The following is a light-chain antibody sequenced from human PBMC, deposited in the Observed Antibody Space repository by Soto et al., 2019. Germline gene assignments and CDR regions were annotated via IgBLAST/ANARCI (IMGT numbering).Light chain of an antibody. Sequence: EIVLTQSPGTLSLSPGERATLSCRASQTISNNYLAWYQQKPGQAPRLLIDGASSRATGLPDTFRGSGSGTDFTLTINRLEPEDFVGYYCQQYGSSPWTFGHGTKVEIK. V-gene: IGKV3-20*01. J-gene: IGKJ1*01. CDR3: QQYGSSPWT. CDR1: QTISNNY. CDR2: GAS.